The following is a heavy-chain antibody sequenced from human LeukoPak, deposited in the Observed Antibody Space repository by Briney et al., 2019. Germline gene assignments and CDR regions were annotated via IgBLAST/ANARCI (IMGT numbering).Heavy chain of an antibody. J-gene: IGHJ6*03. CDR1: GGSISSSSYY. CDR2: VYYSGTS. V-gene: IGHV4-39*01. D-gene: IGHD3-10*01. CDR3: ARPYGSGSYYYYNMDV. Sequence: SETLSLTCSVSGGSISSSSYYWGWIRQPPGKGLEWIGTVYYSGTSYYNPSLKSRVSMSVDTSKNQFFLKLSSVTAADTATYYCARPYGSGSYYYYNMDVWGKGTTATVSS.